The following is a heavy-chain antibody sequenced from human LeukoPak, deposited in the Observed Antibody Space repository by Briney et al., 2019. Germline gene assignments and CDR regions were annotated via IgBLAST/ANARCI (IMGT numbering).Heavy chain of an antibody. Sequence: PSETLSLTCTVSGGSISSYYWSWVRQLPGKGLERIGYIYYSGSTNCNPSLKSRVTISVDTSKNQFSLKLSSVTAADTAVYYCARAGSIAAAGMQGAFDIWGQGTMVTVSS. J-gene: IGHJ3*02. CDR1: GGSISSYY. CDR2: IYYSGST. CDR3: ARAGSIAAAGMQGAFDI. D-gene: IGHD6-13*01. V-gene: IGHV4-59*01.